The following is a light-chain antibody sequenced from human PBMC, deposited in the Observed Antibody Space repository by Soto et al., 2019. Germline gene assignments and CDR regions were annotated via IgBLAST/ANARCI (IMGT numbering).Light chain of an antibody. Sequence: DIVMTQSPFFLPVTPGEPASISCRSSQSLLHSNGYYYLDWYLQKPGQSPQLLIYLGSNRASGVPDRFSGSGSGTEFTLKISRVEAEDVGVYYCLQALQTPPTFGQGTRLEIK. V-gene: IGKV2-28*01. CDR1: QSLLHSNGYYY. CDR2: LGS. CDR3: LQALQTPPT. J-gene: IGKJ5*01.